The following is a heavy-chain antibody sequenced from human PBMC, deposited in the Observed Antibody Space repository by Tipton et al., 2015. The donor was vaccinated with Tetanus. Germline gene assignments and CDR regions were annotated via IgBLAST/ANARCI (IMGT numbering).Heavy chain of an antibody. D-gene: IGHD1-1*01. CDR3: ARSTTPYYYGMDV. V-gene: IGHV3-30-3*01. Sequence: SLRLSCAASGFTFSSYAMHWVRQAPGKGLEWVAVISYDGSNKYYADSVKGRFTISRDNSKNTLYLQMNSLRAEDTAVYYCARSTTPYYYGMDVWGQGTTVTVSS. J-gene: IGHJ6*02. CDR1: GFTFSSYA. CDR2: ISYDGSNK.